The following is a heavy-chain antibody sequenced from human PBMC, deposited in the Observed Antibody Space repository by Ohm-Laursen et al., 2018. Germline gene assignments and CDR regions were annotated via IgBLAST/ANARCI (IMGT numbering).Heavy chain of an antibody. CDR1: GGSISSYY. V-gene: IGHV4-59*08. D-gene: IGHD5-18*01. CDR3: ARSGDTAMGRGDAFDI. J-gene: IGHJ3*02. Sequence: SDTLSLTCTVSGGSISSYYWSWIRQPPGKGLEWIGYIYYSGSTNYNPSLKSRVTISVDTSKNQFSLKLSSVTAADTAVYYCARSGDTAMGRGDAFDIWGQGTMVTVSS. CDR2: IYYSGST.